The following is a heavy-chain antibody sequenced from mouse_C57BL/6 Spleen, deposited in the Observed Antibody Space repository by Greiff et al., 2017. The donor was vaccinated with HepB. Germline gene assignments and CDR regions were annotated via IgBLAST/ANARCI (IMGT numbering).Heavy chain of an antibody. CDR2: IYPGDGDT. J-gene: IGHJ4*01. Sequence: VQLQQSGPELVKPGASVKISCKASGYAFSSSWMNWVKQRPGKGLEWIGRIYPGDGDTNYNGKFKGKATLTADKYSSTAYMQLSSLTSEDSAVYFCHSSGYNDAMDYWGQGTSVTVSS. CDR1: GYAFSSSW. D-gene: IGHD3-2*02. V-gene: IGHV1-82*01. CDR3: HSSGYNDAMDY.